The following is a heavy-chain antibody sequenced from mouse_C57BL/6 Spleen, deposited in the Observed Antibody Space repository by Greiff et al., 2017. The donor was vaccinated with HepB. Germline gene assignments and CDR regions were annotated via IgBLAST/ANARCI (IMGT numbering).Heavy chain of an antibody. V-gene: IGHV1-19*01. J-gene: IGHJ2*01. CDR3: ARSSITRDY. CDR1: GYTFTDYY. D-gene: IGHD1-1*01. Sequence: EVQLQQSGPVLVKPGASVKMSCKASGYTFTDYYMNWVKQSHGKSLEWIGVINPYNGGTSYNQKFKGKATLTVDKSSSTAYMELNSLTSEDSAVYYCARSSITRDYWGQGTTLTVSS. CDR2: INPYNGGT.